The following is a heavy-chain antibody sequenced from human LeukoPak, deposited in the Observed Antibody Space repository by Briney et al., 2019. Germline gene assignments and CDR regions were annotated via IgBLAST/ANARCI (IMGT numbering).Heavy chain of an antibody. CDR3: ARARSSGYYSAEYFQH. Sequence: PSQTLSLTCTVSGGSISSGSYYWSWIRQPAGKGLEWIGRIYTSGSTNYNPSLKSRVTISVDTSKNQFSLKLSSVTAADTAVYYCARARSSGYYSAEYFQHWGQGTLVTVSS. V-gene: IGHV4-61*02. J-gene: IGHJ1*01. D-gene: IGHD3-22*01. CDR2: IYTSGST. CDR1: GGSISSGSYY.